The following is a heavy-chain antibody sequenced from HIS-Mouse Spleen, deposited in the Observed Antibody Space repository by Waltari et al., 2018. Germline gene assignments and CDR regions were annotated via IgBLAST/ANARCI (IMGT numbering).Heavy chain of an antibody. V-gene: IGHV3-33*01. CDR2: IWYDGSNK. CDR3: ARDRIAVAATGWFDP. J-gene: IGHJ5*02. CDR1: GFTFSSYG. D-gene: IGHD6-19*01. Sequence: QVQLVESGGGVVQPGRSLRLSGAASGFTFSSYGLPWFCQAPGKGLEWVAVIWYDGSNKYYADSVKGRFTISRDNSKNTLYLQMNSLRAEDTAVYYCARDRIAVAATGWFDPWGQGTLVTVSS.